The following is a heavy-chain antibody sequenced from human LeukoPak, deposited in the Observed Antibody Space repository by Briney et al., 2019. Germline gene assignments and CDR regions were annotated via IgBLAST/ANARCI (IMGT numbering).Heavy chain of an antibody. Sequence: ASVKVSCKASGYTFTNYYMHWVRQAPGQGLEWMGIINPSGGNTNYAQNFQGRVTMTRDTSTSTVYMELSSLRSEDTAVYYCARVRDGYNDAYDIWGQGTMVTVPS. CDR3: ARVRDGYNDAYDI. CDR1: GYTFTNYY. D-gene: IGHD5-24*01. J-gene: IGHJ3*02. CDR2: INPSGGNT. V-gene: IGHV1-46*01.